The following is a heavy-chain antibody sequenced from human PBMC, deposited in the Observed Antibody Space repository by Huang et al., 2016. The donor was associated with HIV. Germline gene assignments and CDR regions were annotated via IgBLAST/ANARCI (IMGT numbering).Heavy chain of an antibody. D-gene: IGHD3-22*01. CDR2: SKQSGNT. CDR1: GGTFTGYF. Sequence: VQLQQWGASLLKPSETLSLTCAVSGGTFTGYFWGWVRQAPGKGLAGLAESKQSGNTPYNPSLKSRVSMSVDVSNNQFSLSLKSVTAADTAVYFCVRCPGYYFEPSRYFDAFDIWGPGTMVTVS. V-gene: IGHV4-34*02. J-gene: IGHJ3*02. CDR3: VRCPGYYFEPSRYFDAFDI.